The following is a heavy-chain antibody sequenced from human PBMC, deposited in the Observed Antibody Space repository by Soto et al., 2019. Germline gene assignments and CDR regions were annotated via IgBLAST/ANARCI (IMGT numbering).Heavy chain of an antibody. CDR2: INHGGIT. Sequence: TXETLSLTCGVYGCPFSGYYWTWIRQPPGKGLEWIGQINHGGITNYNPSLKSRVTISLDTSKDQFSLNLSSVTAADTAIYFCARGRQQWVLWSPTSFDYWGQGPLVTVSS. D-gene: IGHD6-19*01. J-gene: IGHJ4*02. CDR1: GCPFSGYY. V-gene: IGHV4-34*01. CDR3: ARGRQQWVLWSPTSFDY.